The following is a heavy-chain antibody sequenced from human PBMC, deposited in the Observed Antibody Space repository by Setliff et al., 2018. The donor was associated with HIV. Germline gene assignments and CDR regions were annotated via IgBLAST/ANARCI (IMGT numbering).Heavy chain of an antibody. Sequence: GSLRLSCAASGFTFRNFGMHWVRQAPGKGLEWVAVIWFDGRSKYYADSVKGRFTISRDNSKNTLYLQMNSLRVEDTALYYCAKVMITTTWAFDFWGQGTPVTAPQ. V-gene: IGHV3-33*03. CDR3: AKVMITTTWAFDF. D-gene: IGHD1-26*01. J-gene: IGHJ4*02. CDR2: IWFDGRSK. CDR1: GFTFRNFG.